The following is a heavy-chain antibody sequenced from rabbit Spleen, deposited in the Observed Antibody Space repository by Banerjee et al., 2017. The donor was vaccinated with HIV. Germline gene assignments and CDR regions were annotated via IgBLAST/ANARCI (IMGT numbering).Heavy chain of an antibody. Sequence: QEQLEESGGGLVKPEGSLTLTCTASGFSFNNNYWMCWVRQAPGKGLEWIACIYAGSSGFTYFATWAKGRFAISKTSSTTVTLQMTRLTAADTATYFCARDTSSSFSSYGMDLWGQGTLVTVS. CDR1: GFSFNNNYW. CDR3: ARDTSSSFSSYGMDL. D-gene: IGHD1-1*01. J-gene: IGHJ3*01. V-gene: IGHV1S45*01. CDR2: IYAGSSGFT.